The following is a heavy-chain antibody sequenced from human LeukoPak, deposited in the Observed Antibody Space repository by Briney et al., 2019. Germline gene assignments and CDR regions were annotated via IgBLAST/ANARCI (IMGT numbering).Heavy chain of an antibody. CDR3: ARRRGIAVAGTNSFGY. J-gene: IGHJ4*02. V-gene: IGHV4-39*07. Sequence: SETLSLTCTVSGGSISSSSYYWGWIRQPPGKGLEWIGSIYYSGSTNYNPSLKSRVTISVDTSKNQFSLKLSSVTAADTAVYYCARRRGIAVAGTNSFGYWGQGTLVTVSS. CDR2: IYYSGST. D-gene: IGHD6-19*01. CDR1: GGSISSSSYY.